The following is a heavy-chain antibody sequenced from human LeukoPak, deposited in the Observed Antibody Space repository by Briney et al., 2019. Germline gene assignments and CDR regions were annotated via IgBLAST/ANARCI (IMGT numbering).Heavy chain of an antibody. CDR3: AKDQGASGWGAFDY. CDR1: GTTFEDYA. CDR2: ISGDGGTT. V-gene: IGHV3-43*02. J-gene: IGHJ4*02. Sequence: GGSLRLSCAASGTTFEDYAMHWVRQAPGKGLEWVSFISGDGGTTYYADSVKGRFTVSRDNYKTSLNLQMNSLRTEDTALYYCAKDQGASGWGAFDYWGQGTLVTVSS. D-gene: IGHD6-19*01.